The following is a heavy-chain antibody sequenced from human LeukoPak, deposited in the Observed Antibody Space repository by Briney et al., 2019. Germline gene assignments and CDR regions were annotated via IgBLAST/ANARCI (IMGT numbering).Heavy chain of an antibody. V-gene: IGHV5-51*01. CDR2: IYPGDSDT. D-gene: IGHD3-22*01. CDR1: GYSFTSYW. CDR3: ARPHYYDSSGYHFDY. Sequence: KVGESLKISCKSSGYSFTSYWIGWVRQMPGKGLEWMGIIYPGDSDTRYSPSFQGQVTISADKSISTAYLQWSSLKASDTAMYYCARPHYYDSSGYHFDYWGQGTLVTVSS. J-gene: IGHJ4*02.